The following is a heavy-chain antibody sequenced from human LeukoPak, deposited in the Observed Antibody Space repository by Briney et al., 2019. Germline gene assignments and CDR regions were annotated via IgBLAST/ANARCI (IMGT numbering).Heavy chain of an antibody. V-gene: IGHV3-9*01. CDR2: ISWNSGNI. Sequence: GGSLRLSCAASGFTFDNYAMHWVRQAPGKGLEWVSGISWNSGNIDYADSVKGRFTVSRDNGKNSLLLQMNSLRAEDTALYYCARGYSRAAFDIWGQGTVVAVSS. CDR1: GFTFDNYA. D-gene: IGHD2-15*01. J-gene: IGHJ3*02. CDR3: ARGYSRAAFDI.